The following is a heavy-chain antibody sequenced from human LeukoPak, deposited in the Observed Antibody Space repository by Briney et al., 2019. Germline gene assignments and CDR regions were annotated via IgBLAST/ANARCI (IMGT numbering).Heavy chain of an antibody. CDR3: GKGGGGRLLWFGELSAFDL. Sequence: GGSLRLSCAVSGFTFSSNWMSWVRQAPGKGLEWVANIKQDGSEKYYVDSMKGRFTISRDNAKNSLYLQMNSLRAEDTAVYYGGKGGGGRLLWFGELSAFDLWGQGTMVTVSS. J-gene: IGHJ3*01. D-gene: IGHD3-10*01. CDR2: IKQDGSEK. V-gene: IGHV3-7*03. CDR1: GFTFSSNW.